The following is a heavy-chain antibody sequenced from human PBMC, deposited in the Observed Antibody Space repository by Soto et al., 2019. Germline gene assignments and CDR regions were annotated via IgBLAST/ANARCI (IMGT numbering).Heavy chain of an antibody. CDR1: GGTFSSYA. D-gene: IGHD1-26*01. J-gene: IGHJ5*02. V-gene: IGHV1-69*13. Sequence: GASVKVSCKASGGTFSSYAISWVRQAPGQGLEWMGGIIPIFGTANYAQKFQGRVTITADESTSTAYMELGSLRSEDTAVYYCASGGSYRWFDPWGRGTLVTVSS. CDR2: IIPIFGTA. CDR3: ASGGSYRWFDP.